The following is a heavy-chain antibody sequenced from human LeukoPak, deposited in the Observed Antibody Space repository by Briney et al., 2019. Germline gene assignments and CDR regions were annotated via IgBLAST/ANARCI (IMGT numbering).Heavy chain of an antibody. J-gene: IGHJ4*02. CDR2: IKQDGSEK. V-gene: IGHV3-7*01. CDR1: GFTFSSTW. D-gene: IGHD1-14*01. CDR3: ARGTLNIPGEHGAFDY. Sequence: PGGSLRLSCAASGFTFSSTWMSWVRQAPGKGLEWVANIKQDGSEKYYVDSVKGRFTISRDNAKNSLYLQMNSLRAEDTAVYYCARGTLNIPGEHGAFDYWGQGTLVTVSS.